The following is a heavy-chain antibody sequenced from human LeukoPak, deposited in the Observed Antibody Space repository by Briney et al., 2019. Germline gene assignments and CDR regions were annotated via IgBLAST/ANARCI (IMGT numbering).Heavy chain of an antibody. CDR2: IYYSGST. CDR3: ARRGLRYFDWSYYYFDY. V-gene: IGHV4-39*07. D-gene: IGHD3-9*01. CDR1: GGSISSSSYY. Sequence: PSETLSLTCSVSGGSISSSSYYWAWIRQPPGKGLEWIGSIYYSGSTYYNPSLKSRDTISVDTYKNQFSLKLSSVTAADTAVYYCARRGLRYFDWSYYYFDYWGQGTLVTVPS. J-gene: IGHJ4*02.